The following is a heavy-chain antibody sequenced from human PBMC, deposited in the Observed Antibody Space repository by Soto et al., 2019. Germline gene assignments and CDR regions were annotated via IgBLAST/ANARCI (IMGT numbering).Heavy chain of an antibody. Sequence: GGSLRLSCAASGFTFSNYWMHWVRQAPGKGLVWVSRINSDGSSTSYADSVKGRVIISRDKSKSTLYLQMNSLTAEDTAVYYCARESTGYDILTAYYLKRYGMDVWGQGTTVTVS. CDR1: GFTFSNYW. CDR2: INSDGSST. CDR3: ARESTGYDILTAYYLKRYGMDV. V-gene: IGHV3-74*01. D-gene: IGHD3-9*01. J-gene: IGHJ6*02.